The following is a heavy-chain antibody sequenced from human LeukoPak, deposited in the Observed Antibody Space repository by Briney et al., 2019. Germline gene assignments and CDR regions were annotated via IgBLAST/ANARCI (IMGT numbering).Heavy chain of an antibody. CDR3: ALTYYYDSSGYYYRD. CDR2: IYHSGST. Sequence: PSETLSLTCTVSGYSISSGYYWGWIRQPPGKGLEWIGSIYHSGSTYYNPSLKSRVTISVDTSKNQFSLKLSSVTAADTAVYYCALTYYYDSSGYYYRDWGQGTLVTVSS. CDR1: GYSISSGYY. D-gene: IGHD3-22*01. J-gene: IGHJ4*02. V-gene: IGHV4-38-2*02.